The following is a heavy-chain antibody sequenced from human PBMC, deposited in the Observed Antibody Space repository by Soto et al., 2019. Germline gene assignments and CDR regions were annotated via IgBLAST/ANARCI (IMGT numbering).Heavy chain of an antibody. CDR1: GYNFTAFL. D-gene: IGHD5-12*01. CDR3: AKLGLTGDIYFDS. CDR2: IHPLDSET. V-gene: IGHV5-51*01. Sequence: PGESLKISFKVSGYNFTAFLLCWVRQMPGKGLEWMANIHPLDSETNYGPSFQGQVTISAGKSITTAFLHWSNLKASDTGIYFCAKLGLTGDIYFDSWGQGSLVTVSS. J-gene: IGHJ4*02.